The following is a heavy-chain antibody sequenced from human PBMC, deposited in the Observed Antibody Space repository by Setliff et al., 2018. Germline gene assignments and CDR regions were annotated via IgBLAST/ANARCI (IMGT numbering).Heavy chain of an antibody. CDR1: RYTFNSYA. CDR3: ARVRDCSGGICHRGFHHYMDV. J-gene: IGHJ6*03. V-gene: IGHV1-69*13. D-gene: IGHD2-15*01. CDR2: ISPMFGTT. Sequence: SVKVSCKASRYTFNSYAMNWVRQAPGQGLEWMGWISPMFGTTNYAQRFRGRVTITADESTTTAYLELSSLRSEDTAVYYCARVRDCSGGICHRGFHHYMDVWGKGTTVTVSS.